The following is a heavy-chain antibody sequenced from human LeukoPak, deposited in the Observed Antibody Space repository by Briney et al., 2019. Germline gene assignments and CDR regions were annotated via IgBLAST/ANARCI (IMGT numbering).Heavy chain of an antibody. V-gene: IGHV3-23*01. J-gene: IGHJ4*02. Sequence: GGSLRLSCAASGSTFSSYAMSWVRQAPGKGLEWVSAISGSGGSTYYADSVKGRFTISRDNSKNTLSLQMNSLRPDDTAVYYCVRDDWHQPDLFDYWGQGTLVTVSS. CDR1: GSTFSSYA. CDR3: VRDDWHQPDLFDY. CDR2: ISGSGGST. D-gene: IGHD2-21*01.